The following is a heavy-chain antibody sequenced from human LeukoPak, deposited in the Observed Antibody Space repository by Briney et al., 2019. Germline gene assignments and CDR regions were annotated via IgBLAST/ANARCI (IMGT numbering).Heavy chain of an antibody. CDR1: GFTFSRYW. J-gene: IGHJ1*01. CDR3: ARAPSEVGGYYPEYFRH. Sequence: GGTLRLSCEASGFTFSRYWLHWVRQAPGKGLVWVSRIKSDGKTNYADSVKGRFTISRDNAKNTVSLQMDSLRAEDTGVYYCARAPSEVGGYYPEYFRHWGQGTLVTVSS. CDR2: IKSDGKT. V-gene: IGHV3-74*01. D-gene: IGHD3-22*01.